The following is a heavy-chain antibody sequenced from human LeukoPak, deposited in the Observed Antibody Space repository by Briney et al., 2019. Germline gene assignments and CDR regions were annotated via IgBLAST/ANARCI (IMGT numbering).Heavy chain of an antibody. J-gene: IGHJ4*02. CDR2: ISSNGGST. CDR3: VKSGGLRRCRSCYLWYFDY. Sequence: GGSLRLACSPSGFTFSSYSMRWARQAAGKGLEYVSAISSNGGSTYYADSVKGRFTISRDNSKNTLYLQMSSLRAEDTAVYYCVKSGGLRRCRSCYLWYFDYWGQGTLVTVSS. CDR1: GFTFSSYS. V-gene: IGHV3-64D*06. D-gene: IGHD2-15*01.